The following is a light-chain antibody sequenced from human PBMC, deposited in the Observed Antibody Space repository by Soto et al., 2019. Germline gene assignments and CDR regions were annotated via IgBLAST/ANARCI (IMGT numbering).Light chain of an antibody. CDR3: QSYDSSKYVV. CDR1: GGGIASNY. Sequence: FMLTQPHSVSESPGKTVTISCTRSGGGIASNYVQWYHQRPGSAPTTVIYEDTQRPSGVPDRFSGSIDSSSNSASLTISGLKPEDEADYYCQSYDSSKYVVFGGGTQLTVL. V-gene: IGLV6-57*03. J-gene: IGLJ2*01. CDR2: EDT.